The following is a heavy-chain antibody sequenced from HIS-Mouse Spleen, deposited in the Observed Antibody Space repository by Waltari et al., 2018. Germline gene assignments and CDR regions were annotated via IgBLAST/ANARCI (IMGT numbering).Heavy chain of an antibody. V-gene: IGHV4-39*07. D-gene: IGHD3-3*01. J-gene: IGHJ4*02. CDR3: ARDSGNGGGVVIDY. CDR1: GGSISSSSYY. CDR2: IYYRGST. Sequence: QLQLQESGPGLVKPSETLSLTCTVSGGSISSSSYYWGWIRQPPGKGLEWIGSIYYRGSTYYNPSPKSRVTIAVDTSKNQFSRKLSSVTAADTAVYYCARDSGNGGGVVIDYWGQGTLVTVSS.